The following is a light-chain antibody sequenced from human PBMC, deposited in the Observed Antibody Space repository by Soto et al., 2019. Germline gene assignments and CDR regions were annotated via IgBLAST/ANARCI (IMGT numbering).Light chain of an antibody. CDR3: YSTDSSGNHSFGPRRV. Sequence: ELAQPPSVSVAPGQTARITCGGNNIGSKSVHWYQQKSGQAPVLVIYEDSKRPSGIPERFSGSSSGTMATLTISGAQVEDEADYYCYSTDSSGNHSFGPRRVFGGGTQLTVL. CDR1: NIGSKS. J-gene: IGLJ3*02. V-gene: IGLV3-10*01. CDR2: EDS.